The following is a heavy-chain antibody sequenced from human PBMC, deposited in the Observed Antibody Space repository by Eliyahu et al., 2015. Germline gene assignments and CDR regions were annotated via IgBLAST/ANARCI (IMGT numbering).Heavy chain of an antibody. D-gene: IGHD6-19*01. J-gene: IGHJ1*01. CDR3: GTWVVAGTVEYFRH. V-gene: IGHV3-23*04. CDR1: GFXFXNXF. CDR2: VTYGGETT. Sequence: EVQLVESGGGLAQPGGSLXXSCXASGFXFXNXFMTWVRXAPGQGLEWVSDVTYGGETTHYADSVKGRFTISRDNSKNTLFLQMNDLRAEDTAVYYCGTWVVAGTVEYFRHWGQGTLVTVSS.